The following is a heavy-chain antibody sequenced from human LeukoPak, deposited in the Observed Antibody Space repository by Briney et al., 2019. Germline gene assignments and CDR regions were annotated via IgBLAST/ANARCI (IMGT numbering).Heavy chain of an antibody. CDR1: GGSISSYY. V-gene: IGHV4-4*07. D-gene: IGHD3-10*01. CDR2: IYSSGTI. CDR3: ARDSGTTGEVKFDP. Sequence: SETLSLTCTVSGGSISSYYWSWIRQPAGTALEWIGRIYSSGTITYNPSLKSRVTMSVDTSKNQFSLKLSSVTGAVTAVYYCARDSGTTGEVKFDPWGQGTLVTVSS. J-gene: IGHJ5*02.